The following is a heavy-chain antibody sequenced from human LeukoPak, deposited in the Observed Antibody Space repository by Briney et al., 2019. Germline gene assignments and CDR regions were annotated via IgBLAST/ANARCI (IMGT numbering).Heavy chain of an antibody. CDR3: AKMIPATPDYFDY. CDR1: GDSVSSSDW. CDR2: IHHSGDT. D-gene: IGHD2-15*01. V-gene: IGHV4-4*02. J-gene: IGHJ4*02. Sequence: SETLSLTCGVSGDSVSSSDWWTWVRQFPGKGLEWIGEIHHSGDTNYNPSLKSRVIISVDKSRNQFSLSLTSVTDADTAIYYCAKMIPATPDYFDYWGQGILVIVS.